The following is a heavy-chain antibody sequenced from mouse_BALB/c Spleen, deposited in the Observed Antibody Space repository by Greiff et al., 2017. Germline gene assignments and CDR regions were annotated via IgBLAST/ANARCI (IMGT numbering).Heavy chain of an antibody. V-gene: IGHV1S137*01. CDR1: GYTFTDYA. J-gene: IGHJ3*01. CDR3: ARGVVATRGFAY. Sequence: VQLQQSGAELVRPGVSVKISCKGSGYTFTDYAMHWVKQSHAKSLEWIGVISTYYGDASYNQKFKGKATMTVDKSSSTAYMELARLTSEDSAIYYCARGVVATRGFAYWGQGTLVTVSA. CDR2: ISTYYGDA. D-gene: IGHD1-1*01.